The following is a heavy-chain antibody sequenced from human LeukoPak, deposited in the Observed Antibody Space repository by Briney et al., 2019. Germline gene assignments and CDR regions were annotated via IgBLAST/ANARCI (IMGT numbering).Heavy chain of an antibody. CDR1: GFTFSPYI. D-gene: IGHD3-10*01. Sequence: GGSLRLSCAASGFTFSPYIMSWVRPAPGKGLEWVSSIIPSINIIYYADSMKGRLTISRQNTKNSLYLQMNRLRAEDTAVYYCARGYMDRGVIMGIDYWGQGTLVTVSS. CDR3: ARGYMDRGVIMGIDY. J-gene: IGHJ4*02. V-gene: IGHV3-21*01. CDR2: IIPSINII.